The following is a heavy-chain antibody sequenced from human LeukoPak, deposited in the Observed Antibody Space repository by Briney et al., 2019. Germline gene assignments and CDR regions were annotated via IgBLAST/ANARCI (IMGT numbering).Heavy chain of an antibody. CDR2: ISYDGSNK. J-gene: IGHJ4*02. CDR1: GFTFSSYC. Sequence: GGPLRLSCAASGFTFSSYCMHWVRQAPGKGLEWVAVISYDGSNKYYADSVKGRFTISRDNSKNTLYLQMNSLRAEDTAVYYCAKDDGSIGYWGQGTLVTVSS. D-gene: IGHD1-26*01. CDR3: AKDDGSIGY. V-gene: IGHV3-30*18.